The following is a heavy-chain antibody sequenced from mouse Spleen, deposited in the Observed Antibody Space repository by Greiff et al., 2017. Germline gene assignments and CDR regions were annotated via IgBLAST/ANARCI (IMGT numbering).Heavy chain of an antibody. J-gene: IGHJ2*01. Sequence: SGAELVRPGSSVKLSCKASGYTFTSYWMDWVKQRPGQGLEWIGNIYPSDSETHYNQKFKDKATLTVDKSSSTAYMQLSSLTSEDSAVYYCARWLLRGDYWGQGTTLTVSS. CDR2: IYPSDSET. V-gene: IGHV1-61*01. CDR3: ARWLLRGDY. CDR1: GYTFTSYW. D-gene: IGHD2-3*01.